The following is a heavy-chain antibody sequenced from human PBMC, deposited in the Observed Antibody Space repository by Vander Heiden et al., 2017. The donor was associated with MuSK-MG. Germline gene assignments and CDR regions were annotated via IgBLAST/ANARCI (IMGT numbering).Heavy chain of an antibody. D-gene: IGHD3-3*01. CDR1: GYTFSSFW. V-gene: IGHV3-74*01. J-gene: IGHJ6*02. CDR2: INTDGTYI. CDR3: VRDSYDGTLFFGMDV. Sequence: EVHLVESGGGLVQPGGSLRLSCAASGYTFSSFWMHWVRQAPGKGLVWVPRINTDGTYIHYADSVKGRFTVSRDNAKNTLYLQMDSLRAEDTAVYFCVRDSYDGTLFFGMDVWGQGTTVTVSS.